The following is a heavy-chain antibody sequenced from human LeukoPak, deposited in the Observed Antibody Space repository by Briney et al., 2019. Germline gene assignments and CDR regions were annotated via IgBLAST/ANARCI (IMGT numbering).Heavy chain of an antibody. CDR3: ARDVTYHGGDWFDP. D-gene: IGHD4-23*01. Sequence: PGGSLRLSCAASEFTFSSYSMSWVRQAPGKGLEWVSYISSTASSIYYADSVKGRFTISRDNAKHSLYLQMNRLRAEDTAVYYCARDVTYHGGDWFDPWGQGTLVTVSP. J-gene: IGHJ5*02. CDR2: ISSTASSI. CDR1: EFTFSSYS. V-gene: IGHV3-48*04.